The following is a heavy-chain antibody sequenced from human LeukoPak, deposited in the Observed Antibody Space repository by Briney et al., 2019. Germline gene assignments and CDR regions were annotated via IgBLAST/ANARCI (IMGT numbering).Heavy chain of an antibody. D-gene: IGHD6-13*01. Sequence: SVKVSCKASGGTFSSYAISWVRQAPGQGLEWMGGIIPIFGTANYAQKFQGRVTITADESTSTAYMELSSLRSEDTAVYYCARYSSSWYGGYFDYWGQGTRVTVSS. CDR1: GGTFSSYA. CDR3: ARYSSSWYGGYFDY. J-gene: IGHJ4*02. CDR2: IIPIFGTA. V-gene: IGHV1-69*01.